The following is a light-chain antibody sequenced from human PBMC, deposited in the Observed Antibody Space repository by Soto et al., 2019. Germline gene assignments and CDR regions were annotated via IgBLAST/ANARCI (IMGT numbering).Light chain of an antibody. V-gene: IGKV3-20*01. Sequence: EIVLTQTPGTLSLSPGERATLSCRARQSVTSSHLAWYQQKPGQAPRLLIYGASTRATGIPDRFSGSGSDTDFSLTIRRLDPEDFAMYYCLLYFSPDRYTFGPGTKVQLK. CDR1: QSVTSSH. J-gene: IGKJ2*01. CDR2: GAS. CDR3: LLYFSPDRYT.